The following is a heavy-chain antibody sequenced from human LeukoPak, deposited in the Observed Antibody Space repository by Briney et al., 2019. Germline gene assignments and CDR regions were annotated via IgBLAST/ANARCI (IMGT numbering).Heavy chain of an antibody. D-gene: IGHD3-22*01. J-gene: IGHJ4*02. V-gene: IGHV3-21*01. CDR1: GFTFSSYS. CDR3: ARLGQGYYYDSSGYFDY. CDR2: ISSSSSYI. Sequence: GGSLRLSCAASGFTFSSYSMNWVRQAPGKGLEWVSSISSSSSYIYYADSVKGRFTISRDNAKNSLYLQMNSLRAEDTAVYYCARLGQGYYYDSSGYFDYWGQGTLVTVSS.